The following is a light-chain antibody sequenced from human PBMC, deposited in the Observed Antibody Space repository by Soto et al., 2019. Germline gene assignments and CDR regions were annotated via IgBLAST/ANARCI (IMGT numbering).Light chain of an antibody. Sequence: EVVLTQSPATLSLSPGGRATLSCRASEDVDIYLAWYQQRPGQAPRLLIYDTSKRATGIPARFTGTGSGTGVTLSISSLGPEDFAVYYCQQRCSWPPWTFGQGTKVEIE. CDR3: QQRCSWPPWT. CDR2: DTS. V-gene: IGKV3-11*01. CDR1: EDVDIY. J-gene: IGKJ1*01.